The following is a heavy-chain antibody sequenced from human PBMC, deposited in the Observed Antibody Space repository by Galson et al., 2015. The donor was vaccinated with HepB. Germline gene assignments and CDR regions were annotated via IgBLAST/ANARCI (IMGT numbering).Heavy chain of an antibody. CDR2: ISGDGHTP. CDR1: GFSFSSHA. Sequence: SLRLSCAASGFSFSSHAMHWVRQAPGKGLAYVSAISGDGHTPYYADSVRGRFIMSRDNSKNTVYLQLSSLRLEDTAVYYCVRDSPLEAAGVFDHWGQGTLVTVS. V-gene: IGHV3-64D*06. J-gene: IGHJ4*02. CDR3: VRDSPLEAAGVFDH. D-gene: IGHD6-13*01.